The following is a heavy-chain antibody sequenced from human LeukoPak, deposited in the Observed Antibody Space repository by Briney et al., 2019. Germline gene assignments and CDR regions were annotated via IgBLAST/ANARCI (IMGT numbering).Heavy chain of an antibody. CDR3: ARDFDGCSGGSCKGD. Sequence: ASVKVSCKASGYTFTGYYMHWVRQAPGQGLEWMGWINPNSGGTNYAQKFQGRVTMTRDTSISTAYMELSRLRSDGTAVYYCARDFDGCSGGSCKGDWGQGTLVTVSS. CDR2: INPNSGGT. D-gene: IGHD2-15*01. V-gene: IGHV1-2*02. CDR1: GYTFTGYY. J-gene: IGHJ4*02.